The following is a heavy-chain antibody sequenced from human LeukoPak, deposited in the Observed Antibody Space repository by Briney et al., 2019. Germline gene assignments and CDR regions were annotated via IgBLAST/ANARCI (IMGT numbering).Heavy chain of an antibody. D-gene: IGHD6-19*01. V-gene: IGHV3-48*01. J-gene: IGHJ6*03. CDR3: ASKSQAGTDYYYYYMDV. Sequence: GRSLRLSCAASGFTFSSYSMNWVRQAPGKGLEWVSYISSSGSTIYYADSVKGRFTISRDNAKNSLYLQMNSLRAEDTAVYYCASKSQAGTDYYYYYMDVWGKGTTVTVSS. CDR2: ISSSGSTI. CDR1: GFTFSSYS.